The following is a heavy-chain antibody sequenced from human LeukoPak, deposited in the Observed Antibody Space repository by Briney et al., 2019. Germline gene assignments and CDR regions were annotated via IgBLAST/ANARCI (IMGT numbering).Heavy chain of an antibody. Sequence: GASVKVSCKASGYTFTGYYMHWVRQAPGQGLEWMGWINPNSGGTNYAQKFQGWVTMTRDTSISTAYMELSRLRSDDAAVYYCARGPHIVVAIGYYFDYWGQGTLVTVSS. CDR2: INPNSGGT. V-gene: IGHV1-2*04. J-gene: IGHJ4*02. D-gene: IGHD2-21*01. CDR1: GYTFTGYY. CDR3: ARGPHIVVAIGYYFDY.